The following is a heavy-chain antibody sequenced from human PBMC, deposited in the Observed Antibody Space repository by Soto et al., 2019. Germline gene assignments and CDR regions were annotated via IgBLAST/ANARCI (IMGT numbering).Heavy chain of an antibody. CDR1: GFTFSSYA. CDR2: ISYDGSNK. Sequence: GGSLRLSCAASGFTFSSYAMHWVRQAPGKGLEWVAVISYDGSNKYYADSVKGRFTISRDNSKNTLYLQMNSLRAEDTAVYYCARWSYYSDSSGPYSFDYSGQRTLVTVSS. V-gene: IGHV3-30-3*01. D-gene: IGHD3-22*01. J-gene: IGHJ4*02. CDR3: ARWSYYSDSSGPYSFDY.